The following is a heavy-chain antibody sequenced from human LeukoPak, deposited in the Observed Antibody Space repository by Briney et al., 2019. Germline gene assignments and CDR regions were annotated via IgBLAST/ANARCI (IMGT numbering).Heavy chain of an antibody. V-gene: IGHV3-43*02. D-gene: IGHD3-10*01. CDR2: ISGDGGST. Sequence: GGSLKLSCAASGFTFDDYAMHWVRQATGKGLELVSLISGDGGSTYYADSVKGRFTISRDNSKNSLYLQMNSLRTEDTALYYCAKGRIYYGSGNSPLFDYWGQGTLVTVSS. J-gene: IGHJ4*02. CDR3: AKGRIYYGSGNSPLFDY. CDR1: GFTFDDYA.